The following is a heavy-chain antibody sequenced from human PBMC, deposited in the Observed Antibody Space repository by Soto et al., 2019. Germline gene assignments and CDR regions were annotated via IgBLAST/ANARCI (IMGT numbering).Heavy chain of an antibody. J-gene: IGHJ6*02. CDR1: GGSFSGYY. Sequence: PSETLSLTCAVYGGSFSGYYWSWIRQPPGKGLEWIGEINHSGSTNYNPSLKSRVTISVDTSKNQFSLKLSSVTAADTAVYYCAGSYGDSYYYYYGMDVWGQGTTVTVSS. CDR2: INHSGST. D-gene: IGHD4-17*01. CDR3: AGSYGDSYYYYYGMDV. V-gene: IGHV4-34*01.